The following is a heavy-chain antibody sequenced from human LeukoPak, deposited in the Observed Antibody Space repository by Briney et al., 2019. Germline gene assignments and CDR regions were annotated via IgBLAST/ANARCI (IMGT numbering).Heavy chain of an antibody. CDR2: IKQDGSEK. Sequence: GGSLRLSCAASGFTFSSYWMSWVRQAPGKGLEWVANIKQDGSEKYYVDSVKGRFTISRDNAKNSLYLQMNSLRAEDTAVYYCARPYSSSWYRRYYYGMDVWGQGTTVTVSS. V-gene: IGHV3-7*01. CDR1: GFTFSSYW. J-gene: IGHJ6*02. CDR3: ARPYSSSWYRRYYYGMDV. D-gene: IGHD6-13*01.